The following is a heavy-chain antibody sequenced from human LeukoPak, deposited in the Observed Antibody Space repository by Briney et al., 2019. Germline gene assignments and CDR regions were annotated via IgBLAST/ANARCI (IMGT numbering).Heavy chain of an antibody. CDR2: INPGGGNT. CDR3: ARDWNWGSSDAFDI. V-gene: IGHV1-46*01. D-gene: IGHD7-27*01. CDR1: GYTFARYY. J-gene: IGHJ3*02. Sequence: ASVKVSCKASGYTFARYYIHWVRQAPGQRLEWMGIINPGGGNTNYAQKFQGRVTVTRHTSTTTVYLELSSLRSEDTAVYYCARDWNWGSSDAFDIWGQGTMVTVSS.